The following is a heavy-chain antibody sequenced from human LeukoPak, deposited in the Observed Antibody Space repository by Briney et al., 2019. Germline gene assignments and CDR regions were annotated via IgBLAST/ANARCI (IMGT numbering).Heavy chain of an antibody. V-gene: IGHV4-39*01. D-gene: IGHD3-22*01. J-gene: IGHJ3*01. CDR3: AKAGVRYSNSRGLYAFDF. CDR1: VGSLTGASYF. Sequence: SESLSLTSTLSVGSLTGASYFCGSIRHPPRKGLEWIGSIYYGGTTYYNDSLRSRVTMSGDPYRKQFSLRLTSVNAADTAVYSCAKAGVRYSNSRGLYAFDFWGAGTMV. CDR2: IYYGGTT.